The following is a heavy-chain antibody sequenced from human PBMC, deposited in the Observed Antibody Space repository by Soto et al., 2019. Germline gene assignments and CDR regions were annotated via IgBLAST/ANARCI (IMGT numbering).Heavy chain of an antibody. D-gene: IGHD6-13*01. CDR3: AKVPWYSSSWYYFDY. CDR1: GFTFSSYG. Sequence: GESLKLSCAASGFTFSSYGMHWVRQAPGKGLEWVAVISYDGSNKYYADSVKGRFTISRDNSKNTLYLQMNSLRAEDTAVYYCAKVPWYSSSWYYFDYWGQGTLVTVSS. V-gene: IGHV3-30*18. CDR2: ISYDGSNK. J-gene: IGHJ4*02.